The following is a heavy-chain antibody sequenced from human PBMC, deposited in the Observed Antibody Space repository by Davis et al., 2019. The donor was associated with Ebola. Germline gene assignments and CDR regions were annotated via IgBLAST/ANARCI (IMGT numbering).Heavy chain of an antibody. Sequence: PGGSLRLSCAASGFTFSSYEMNWVRQAPGKGLEWVSYISSSGSTIYYADSVKGRFTISRDNAKNSLYLQMNSLRAEDTAVYYCARVGSSGYPLYYYYGMDVWGQGTTVTVSS. CDR3: ARVGSSGYPLYYYYGMDV. CDR2: ISSSGSTI. J-gene: IGHJ6*02. CDR1: GFTFSSYE. V-gene: IGHV3-48*03. D-gene: IGHD3-22*01.